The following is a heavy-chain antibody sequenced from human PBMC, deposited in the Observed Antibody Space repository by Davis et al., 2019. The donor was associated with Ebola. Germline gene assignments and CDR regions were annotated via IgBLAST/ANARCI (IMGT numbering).Heavy chain of an antibody. V-gene: IGHV1-18*04. J-gene: IGHJ4*02. D-gene: IGHD2-15*01. CDR3: ARAVRYPVVVTRSSRKYYFDY. Sequence: ASVKVSCKASGYTFTNYGISWVRQAPGQGLEWMGWISDYDGKTNYAQKFQGRVTMTTDRYASTAHMELRSLRSEDTAVYYCARAVRYPVVVTRSSRKYYFDYWGQGILVTVSS. CDR2: ISDYDGKT. CDR1: GYTFTNYG.